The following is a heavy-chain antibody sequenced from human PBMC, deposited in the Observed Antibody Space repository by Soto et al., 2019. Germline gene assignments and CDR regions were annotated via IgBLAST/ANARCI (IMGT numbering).Heavy chain of an antibody. J-gene: IGHJ6*02. Sequence: GGSLRLSCAASGFTFSSYAMHWVRQAPGKGLEWVAVISYDGSNKYYADSVKGRFTISRDNSKNTLYLQMNSLRAEDTAVYYCARDPYDFWSGQGDYYYYGMDVWGQGTTVTVSS. D-gene: IGHD3-3*01. CDR3: ARDPYDFWSGQGDYYYYGMDV. CDR1: GFTFSSYA. V-gene: IGHV3-30-3*01. CDR2: ISYDGSNK.